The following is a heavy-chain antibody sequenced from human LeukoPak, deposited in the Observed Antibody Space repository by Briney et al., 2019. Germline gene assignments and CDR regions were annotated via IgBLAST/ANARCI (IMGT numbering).Heavy chain of an antibody. J-gene: IGHJ4*02. CDR1: GFTFSDYY. V-gene: IGHV3-11*01. D-gene: IGHD5-24*01. CDR2: ISGSGSSI. Sequence: GGSLRLSCAASGFTFSDYYMSWIRQAPGKGLEWVSYISGSGSSIYYADSVKGRFTISRDNAKNSLYLQMNSLTTGDPAVYYCSRVWLQYFDYCGQGTLMTASS. CDR3: SRVWLQYFDY.